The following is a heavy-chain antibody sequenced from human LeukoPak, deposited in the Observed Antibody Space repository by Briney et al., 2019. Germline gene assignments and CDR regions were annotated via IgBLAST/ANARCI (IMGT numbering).Heavy chain of an antibody. V-gene: IGHV4-59*02. CDR2: VYYSGST. D-gene: IGHD2-15*01. Sequence: PSETLSLTCVVSGGSVSGYYWGWIRQPPGRGLEWVGYVYYSGSTNYNPSFKSRITISVDTSRNQFSLQLSSVTAADTAVYYCARIHRYCSGGACYVLDNWGQGTLVAVSS. CDR3: ARIHRYCSGGACYVLDN. CDR1: GGSVSGYY. J-gene: IGHJ4*02.